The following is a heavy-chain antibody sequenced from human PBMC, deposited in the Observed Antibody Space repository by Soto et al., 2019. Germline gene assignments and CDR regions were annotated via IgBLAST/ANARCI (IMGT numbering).Heavy chain of an antibody. CDR3: ARQSYDSSDYFDY. CDR2: IYYSGST. D-gene: IGHD3-22*01. Sequence: SETLSLTCTVSGDSISSSSYYWGWIRQPPGKGLEWIGSIYYSGSTYYNPSLKSRVTISVDTSRIHFSLKLISVTAADTAVYYCARQSYDSSDYFDYWGQGTRVIVSS. V-gene: IGHV4-39*01. J-gene: IGHJ4*02. CDR1: GDSISSSSYY.